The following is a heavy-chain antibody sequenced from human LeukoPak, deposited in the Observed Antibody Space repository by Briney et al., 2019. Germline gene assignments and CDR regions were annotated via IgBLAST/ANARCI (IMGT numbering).Heavy chain of an antibody. Sequence: GGSLRLPCAASGFTFSSYSMNWVRQAPGKGLEWVSHITASGTAMFYADSVKGRFTISRDNAKNSLYLQMNSLRDEDTAVYYCASSGSYRFDYWGQGTLVTVSS. CDR3: ASSGSYRFDY. D-gene: IGHD1-26*01. V-gene: IGHV3-48*02. CDR2: ITASGTAM. CDR1: GFTFSSYS. J-gene: IGHJ4*02.